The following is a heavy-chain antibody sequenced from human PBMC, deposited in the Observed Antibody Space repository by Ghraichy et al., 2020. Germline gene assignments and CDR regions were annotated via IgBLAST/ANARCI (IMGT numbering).Heavy chain of an antibody. J-gene: IGHJ6*02. D-gene: IGHD2-15*01. CDR2: ISSSSSYI. CDR3: ARDHYCCGGSCYSGGMDV. CDR1: GFTFSSYS. Sequence: GGSLRLSCAASGFTFSSYSMNWVRQAPGKGLEWVSSISSSSSYIYYADSVKGRFTISRDNAKNSLYLQMNSLRAEDTAVYYCARDHYCCGGSCYSGGMDVWGQGTTVTVSS. V-gene: IGHV3-21*01.